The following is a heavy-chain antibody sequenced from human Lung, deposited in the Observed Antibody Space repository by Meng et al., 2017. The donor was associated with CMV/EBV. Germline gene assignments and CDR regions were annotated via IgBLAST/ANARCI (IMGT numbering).Heavy chain of an antibody. J-gene: IGHJ4*02. CDR3: AHIIAARPFDY. D-gene: IGHD6-6*01. V-gene: IGHV2-5*02. Sequence: QITLKESGPTLVKPTQTLTPTCTFSGFSLTTRGVGVGWIRQPPGKALEWLALIYWDDDRRYRPSLKSRLTITKDTSKNQVVLSMTNMDPVDAATYYCAHIIAARPFDYWGQGALVTVSS. CDR1: GFSLTTRGVG. CDR2: IYWDDDR.